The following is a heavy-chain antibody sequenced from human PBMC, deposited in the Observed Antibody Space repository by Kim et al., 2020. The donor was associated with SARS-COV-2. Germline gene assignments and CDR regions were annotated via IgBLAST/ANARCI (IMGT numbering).Heavy chain of an antibody. CDR3: ARGLRYSDSSGFYYGSYYFDQ. V-gene: IGHV5-51*01. D-gene: IGHD3-22*01. CDR2: IYPGDSDI. CDR1: GYNFPTYW. Sequence: GESLKISCKGSGYNFPTYWVAWVRQIPGKGLEWMGIIYPGDSDIRYSPSFQGQVTISAEKSISTAYLQWSSLKASDTAWYYCARGLRYSDSSGFYYGSYYFDQWGQGALVTVSS. J-gene: IGHJ4*02.